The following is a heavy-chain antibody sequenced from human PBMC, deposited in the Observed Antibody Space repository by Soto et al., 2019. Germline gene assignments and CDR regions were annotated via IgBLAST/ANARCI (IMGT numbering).Heavy chain of an antibody. Sequence: PGESLKISCKGSGDSFTNYWIGWVRQMPGKGLEWMGIIYPGDSDTIYSPSFRGQVSISADKSISTAFLQWSSLKASDTAMYYCARTGFTYSSYSMDVWGQGTTVTVSS. CDR1: GDSFTNYW. D-gene: IGHD2-21*01. CDR2: IYPGDSDT. V-gene: IGHV5-51*01. CDR3: ARTGFTYSSYSMDV. J-gene: IGHJ6*02.